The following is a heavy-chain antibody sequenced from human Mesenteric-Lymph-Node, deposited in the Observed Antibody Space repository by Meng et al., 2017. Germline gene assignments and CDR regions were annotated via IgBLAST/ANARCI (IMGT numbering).Heavy chain of an antibody. CDR1: GFTFSSYW. CDR2: IKRDGSEK. J-gene: IGHJ4*02. D-gene: IGHD3-3*01. Sequence: GESLKISCAASGFTFSSYWMSWVRQAPGKGLEWVANIKRDGSEKYYVDSVKGRFTISRDNAKNSLYLQMNSLRAEDTAVYYCARLSRITIFGVVTQKYYFDYWGQGTLVTVSS. CDR3: ARLSRITIFGVVTQKYYFDY. V-gene: IGHV3-7*03.